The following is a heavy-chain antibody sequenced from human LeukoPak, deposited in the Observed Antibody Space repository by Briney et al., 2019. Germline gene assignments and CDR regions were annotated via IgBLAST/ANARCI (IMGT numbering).Heavy chain of an antibody. V-gene: IGHV3-74*01. CDR2: IKSDGST. J-gene: IGHJ1*01. CDR1: GFTFSSYW. Sequence: GGSLRLSCAASGFTFSSYWMHWVRQARGKGLVWVSRIKSDGSTRYADSVKGRFTISRDNAKNTVSLQMTSLRAEDTGVYYCARAPSEIGGYYPEYFRHWGQGTLVIVSS. D-gene: IGHD3-22*01. CDR3: ARAPSEIGGYYPEYFRH.